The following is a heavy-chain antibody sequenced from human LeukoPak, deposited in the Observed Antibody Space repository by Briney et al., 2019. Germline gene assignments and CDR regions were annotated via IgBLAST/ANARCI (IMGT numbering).Heavy chain of an antibody. Sequence: EASVKVSCKASGYTFTSYDINWVRQATGQGLEWMGWMNPNSGNTGYAQKFQGRVTITRNTSISTAYMELSSLRSEDTAVYYCARGTYYYDSNWFDPWGQGTLVTVSS. V-gene: IGHV1-8*03. CDR1: GYTFTSYD. CDR2: MNPNSGNT. CDR3: ARGTYYYDSNWFDP. J-gene: IGHJ5*02. D-gene: IGHD3-22*01.